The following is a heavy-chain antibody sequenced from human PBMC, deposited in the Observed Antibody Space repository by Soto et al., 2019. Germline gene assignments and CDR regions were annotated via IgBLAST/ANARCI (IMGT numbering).Heavy chain of an antibody. CDR2: ISSSGSTI. V-gene: IGHV3-48*03. Sequence: PGGSLRLSCAASGFTFSSYEMNWVRQAPGKGLEWVSYISSSGSTIYYADSVKGRFTISRDNAKNSLYLQMNSLRAEDTAVYYCARDSSSYQTYYYYGMDVWGQGTTVTVSS. CDR3: ARDSSSYQTYYYYGMDV. J-gene: IGHJ6*02. D-gene: IGHD6-6*01. CDR1: GFTFSSYE.